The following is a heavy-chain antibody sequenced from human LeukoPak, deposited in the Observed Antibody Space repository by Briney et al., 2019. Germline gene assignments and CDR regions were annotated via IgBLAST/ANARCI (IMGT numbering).Heavy chain of an antibody. V-gene: IGHV3-30*02. D-gene: IGHD2-2*01. J-gene: IGHJ4*02. CDR3: AKDHCSSTSCYYFDY. CDR1: GFTFSSYG. Sequence: GGSLRLSCAASGFTFSSYGMHWVRQAPGKGLEWVAFKGRFTNSRDNSQMNSLRAEDTAVYYCAKDHCSSTSCYYFDYWGQGTLVTVSS.